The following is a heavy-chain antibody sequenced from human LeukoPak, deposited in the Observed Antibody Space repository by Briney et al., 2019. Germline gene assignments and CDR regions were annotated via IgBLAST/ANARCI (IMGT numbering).Heavy chain of an antibody. Sequence: GGSLRLSCVASGFIFNNFVMTWVRQAPGKGLEWVSGITAGGTTYYADPLKGRFTISRDNSQNTLYLQMNSLRAEDTAVYYCARDYADYVGYFFFDYWGQGTLVTVSS. J-gene: IGHJ4*02. D-gene: IGHD4-17*01. CDR3: ARDYADYVGYFFFDY. V-gene: IGHV3-23*01. CDR1: GFIFNNFV. CDR2: ITAGGTT.